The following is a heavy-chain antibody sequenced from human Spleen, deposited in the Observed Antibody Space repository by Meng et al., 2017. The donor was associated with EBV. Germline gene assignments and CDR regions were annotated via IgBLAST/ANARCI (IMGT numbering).Heavy chain of an antibody. CDR1: GYTFNTYA. D-gene: IGHD6-13*01. CDR2: ISAYTEYT. V-gene: IGHV1-18*01. CDR3: ARDYSNAWYP. J-gene: IGHJ5*02. Sequence: QVQLVESGDEVKTPGASVKISCKASGYTFNTYAIRWARQAPGQGLGWIGWISAYTEYTKYPQTLQSRVTMTTDTSATTAYMELRSHTSDDTSVYFCARDYSNAWYPWGQGTLVTVSS.